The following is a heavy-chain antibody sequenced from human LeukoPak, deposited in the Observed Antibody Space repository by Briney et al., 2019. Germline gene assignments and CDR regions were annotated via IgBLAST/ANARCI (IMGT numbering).Heavy chain of an antibody. V-gene: IGHV3-30*03. CDR2: ISYDGSNQ. CDR3: ARVGSNWNAFDY. CDR1: GFTFSNYG. J-gene: IGHJ4*02. Sequence: GGSLRLSCAASGFTFSNYGMHWVRQPPGKGLEWVAIISYDGSNQYYVDSVKGRFTISRDNSKNTLYLQMNSLRAEDTAVYYCARVGSNWNAFDYWGQGTLVTVSS. D-gene: IGHD1-20*01.